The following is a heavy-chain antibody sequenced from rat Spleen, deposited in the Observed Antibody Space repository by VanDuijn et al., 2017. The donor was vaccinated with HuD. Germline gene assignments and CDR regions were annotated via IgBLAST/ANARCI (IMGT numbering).Heavy chain of an antibody. CDR1: GFSLTSYN. J-gene: IGHJ2*01. V-gene: IGHV2-63*01. Sequence: QVQLKESGPSLVQPSQTLSLTCTVSGFSLTSYNVHWVRQPPGKGLEWMGRMRYDGDTSYNSALKSRLSISRDTSKNQVFLKMGSLQTDDTAIYYCSRSLYSSPLFDYWGQGVMVTVSS. CDR2: MRYDGDT. D-gene: IGHD1-2*01. CDR3: SRSLYSSPLFDY.